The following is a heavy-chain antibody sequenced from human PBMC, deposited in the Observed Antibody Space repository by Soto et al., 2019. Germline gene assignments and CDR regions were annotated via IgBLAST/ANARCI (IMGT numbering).Heavy chain of an antibody. CDR2: IIPIFGTA. D-gene: IGHD6-25*01. V-gene: IGHV1-69*01. CDR3: ARVVAGTAAAGSFDY. CDR1: GGTFSSYA. Sequence: QVQLVQSGAEVKKPGSSVKVSCKASGGTFSSYAISWVRQAPAQGLEWMGGIIPIFGTANYAQKFQGRGTITADESTSTAYMELSRLRSEDTAVYYCARVVAGTAAAGSFDYWGQGTLVTVSS. J-gene: IGHJ4*02.